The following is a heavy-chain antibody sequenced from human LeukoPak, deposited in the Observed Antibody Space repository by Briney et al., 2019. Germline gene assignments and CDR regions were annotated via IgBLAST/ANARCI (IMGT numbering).Heavy chain of an antibody. J-gene: IGHJ6*03. CDR2: IYHSGST. V-gene: IGHV4-30-2*01. Sequence: SQTLSLTCAVSGGSISSGGYSWSWIRQPPGKGLEWIGYIYHSGSTNYNPSLKSRVTISVDTSKNQFSLKLSSVTAADTAVYYCATLPEKRVPAAPFMDVWGKGTTVTVSS. CDR3: ATLPEKRVPAAPFMDV. CDR1: GGSISSGGYS. D-gene: IGHD2-2*01.